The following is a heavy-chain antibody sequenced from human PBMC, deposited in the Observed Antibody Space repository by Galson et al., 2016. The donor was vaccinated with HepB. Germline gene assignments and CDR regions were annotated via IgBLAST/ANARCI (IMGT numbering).Heavy chain of an antibody. CDR3: ARQKGRPGYYFYGMDV. D-gene: IGHD3-10*01. CDR1: GYSFTSHW. V-gene: IGHV5-51*01. Sequence: QSGAEVKKPGESLKISCKGSGYSFTSHWIAWVRQMPGKGLEWMGIIYPGDSDTRYSPSFQGQVTISADKSISTAYLQWSSLKASDTAMYFCARQKGRPGYYFYGMDVWGQGTTVTVSS. J-gene: IGHJ6*02. CDR2: IYPGDSDT.